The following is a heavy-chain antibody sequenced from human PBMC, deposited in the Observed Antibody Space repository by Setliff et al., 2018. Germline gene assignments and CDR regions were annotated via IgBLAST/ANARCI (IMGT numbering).Heavy chain of an antibody. J-gene: IGHJ4*02. Sequence: PGGSLRLSCAASGFTFSSSAMAWVRQAPGKGLEWVSRINNDGSSTTYEDSVKGRFTISRDNAKNTLYLQMNSLRAEDTAVYYCARVHYETSTYSPTLFDHWGQGALVTVSS. CDR1: GFTFSSSA. CDR2: INNDGSST. V-gene: IGHV3-74*01. D-gene: IGHD3-22*01. CDR3: ARVHYETSTYSPTLFDH.